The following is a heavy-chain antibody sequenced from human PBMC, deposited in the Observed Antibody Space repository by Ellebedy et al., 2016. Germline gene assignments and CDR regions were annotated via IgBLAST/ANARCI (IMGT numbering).Heavy chain of an antibody. CDR1: AGTTRNFY. J-gene: IGHJ4*02. CDR2: SSDSGTP. CDR3: ASDRGRYMD. V-gene: IGHV4-59*13. Sequence: SETLSLTXSVSAGTTRNFYWTWIRQAPGKGLEWIGYSSDSGTPKYSNSLRSRVTISVDTSSNQISLRLTSVTAADTAVYYCASDRGRYMDWGQGILVTVSS. D-gene: IGHD1-26*01.